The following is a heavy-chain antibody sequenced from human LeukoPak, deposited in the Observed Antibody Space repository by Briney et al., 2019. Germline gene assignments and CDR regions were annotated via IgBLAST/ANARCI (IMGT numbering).Heavy chain of an antibody. CDR3: AKSDYYGASDY. CDR1: GGSFSDYY. CDR2: IYYSGST. D-gene: IGHD3-10*01. Sequence: SETLSLTCAVYGGSFSDYYWSWIRQSPGKGLEWIGYIYYSGSTSYNPSLKSRVTISVDTFRNQFSLKLTSVTAADTAIYYCAKSDYYGASDYWGQGTLVTVSS. J-gene: IGHJ4*02. V-gene: IGHV4-59*01.